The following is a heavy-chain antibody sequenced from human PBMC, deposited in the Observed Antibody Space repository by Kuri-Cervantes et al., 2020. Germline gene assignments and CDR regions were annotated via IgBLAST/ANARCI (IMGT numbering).Heavy chain of an antibody. V-gene: IGHV3-30*12. Sequence: GGSLRLSCVASGFTFTTYGIHWVRQAPGKGLEWVAVISFDGNKNYYADSVKGRFTISRDDSKNTLFLQMNSLRAEDTAVYYCARQQQLAPAAFDFWGQGTLVTVSS. CDR3: ARQQQLAPAAFDF. CDR2: ISFDGNKN. CDR1: GFTFTTYG. D-gene: IGHD6-13*01. J-gene: IGHJ4*02.